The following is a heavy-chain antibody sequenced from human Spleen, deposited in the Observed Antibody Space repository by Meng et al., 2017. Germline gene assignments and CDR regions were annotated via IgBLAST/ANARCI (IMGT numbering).Heavy chain of an antibody. CDR1: GFTVYSNS. CDR2: IYSGGTT. CDR3: ARSLDY. J-gene: IGHJ4*02. V-gene: IGHV3-66*01. Sequence: EVLLVESGGGLVQPGGSLRLSCVVSGFTVYSNSMSWVRQAPGKGLECVSIIYSGGTTSYADSVKGRFTISRDNSNNTLYLQMDSLRAEDTAVYYCARSLDYWGQGTLVTVSS.